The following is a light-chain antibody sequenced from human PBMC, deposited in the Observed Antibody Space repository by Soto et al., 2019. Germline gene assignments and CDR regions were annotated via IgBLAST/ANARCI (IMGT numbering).Light chain of an antibody. Sequence: QLVLTQPSSLSASPGASASLTCTLRSGINVGPYTIYWYQQKPGSPPQYLLRYKSDSDKQQGSGVPSRFSGSKDASANAGILLISGLLSEDEADYYCMIWHSSAVVFGGGTKLTVL. CDR1: SGINVGPYT. V-gene: IGLV5-45*03. CDR3: MIWHSSAVV. CDR2: YKSDSDK. J-gene: IGLJ2*01.